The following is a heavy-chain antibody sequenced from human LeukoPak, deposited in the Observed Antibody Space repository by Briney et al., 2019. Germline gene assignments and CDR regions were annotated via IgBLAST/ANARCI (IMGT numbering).Heavy chain of an antibody. D-gene: IGHD5-24*01. J-gene: IGHJ4*02. CDR2: ISYDGSNK. V-gene: IGHV3-30*18. CDR1: GFTFSSYG. Sequence: PGGSLRLSCVASGFTFSSYGMHWVRQAPGKGLEWVAVISYDGSNKYYADSVKGRFTISRDNSKNTLYLQMNSLRAEDTAVYYCAKVGRDGYNYFDYWGQGTLVTVSS. CDR3: AKVGRDGYNYFDY.